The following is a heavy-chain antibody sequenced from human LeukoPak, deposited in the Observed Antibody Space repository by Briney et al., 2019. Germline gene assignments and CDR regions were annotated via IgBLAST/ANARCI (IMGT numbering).Heavy chain of an antibody. V-gene: IGHV3-53*01. CDR1: GFTVSINY. CDR3: ARDILTDSDY. D-gene: IGHD3-9*01. J-gene: IGHJ4*02. Sequence: GGSLRLSCAASGFTVSINYMSWVRQAPGKGLEWVSVIYSGGSTYYADSVKGLFTISRDNSKNTLYLQMNSLRAEGTAVYYCARDILTDSDYWGQGTLVTVSS. CDR2: IYSGGST.